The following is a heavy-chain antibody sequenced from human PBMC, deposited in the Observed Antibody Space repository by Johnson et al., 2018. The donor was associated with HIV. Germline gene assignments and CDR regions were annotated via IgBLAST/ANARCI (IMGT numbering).Heavy chain of an antibody. CDR2: IQFDGSHK. J-gene: IGHJ3*02. D-gene: IGHD3-16*01. CDR3: AKDMRLGELYPDASDI. CDR1: GFSFSNYA. Sequence: QVQLVESGGGVVQPGGSLRLTCKASGFSFSNYAIHWVRQAPGKGLEWVTFIQFDGSHKYSADFVKGRFTISRDTSKKSVFLQMNNLRPEDTAVYYCAKDMRLGELYPDASDIWGQGTLVTVSS. V-gene: IGHV3-30*02.